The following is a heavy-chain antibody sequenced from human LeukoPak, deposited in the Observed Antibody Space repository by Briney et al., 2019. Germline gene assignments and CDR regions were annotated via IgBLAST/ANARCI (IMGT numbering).Heavy chain of an antibody. CDR3: ARETACITIFGTLVY. V-gene: IGHV3-30*03. J-gene: IGHJ4*02. CDR2: ISYDGSIK. CDR1: GFTFSSYG. Sequence: QSGGSLRLSCAASGFTFSSYGMHWVRQAPGKGLEWVAVISYDGSIKYYADSVKGRFTISRDNSKNTLYLQMNSLRAEDTAVYYCARETACITIFGTLVYWGQGTLVTVSS. D-gene: IGHD3-3*01.